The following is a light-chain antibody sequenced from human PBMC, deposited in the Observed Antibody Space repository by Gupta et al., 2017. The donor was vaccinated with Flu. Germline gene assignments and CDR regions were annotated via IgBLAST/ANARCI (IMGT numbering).Light chain of an antibody. CDR3: QQSYSTPLT. Sequence: PSSLSASLGDRVTITCRASQSISNYLNWYQQKPGKAPKLLIYAASSLQSGVPSRFSGSGSGTDFTLTVSRLQPEDFATYYCQQSYSTPLTFGGGTKVEIK. V-gene: IGKV1-39*01. CDR1: QSISNY. J-gene: IGKJ4*01. CDR2: AAS.